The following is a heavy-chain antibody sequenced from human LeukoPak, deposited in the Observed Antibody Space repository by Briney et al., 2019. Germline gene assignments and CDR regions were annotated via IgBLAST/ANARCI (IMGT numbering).Heavy chain of an antibody. CDR2: IIPIFGTA. Sequence: SVKVSCKASGGTFSSYAISWVRQAPGQGLEWMGGIIPIFGTANYAQKFQGRVTITADESTSTAYMELSSLRSEDTAVYYCARAHEEYDILTGYYSIYYYYYYMDVWGKGTTVTISS. D-gene: IGHD3-9*01. CDR1: GGTFSSYA. CDR3: ARAHEEYDILTGYYSIYYYYYYMDV. V-gene: IGHV1-69*13. J-gene: IGHJ6*03.